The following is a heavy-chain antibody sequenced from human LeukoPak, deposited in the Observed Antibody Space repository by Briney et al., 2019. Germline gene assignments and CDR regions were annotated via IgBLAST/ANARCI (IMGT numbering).Heavy chain of an antibody. Sequence: PSETLSLTCAVYGGSFSGYYWSWIRQPPGKGLEWIGEINHSGSTNYNPSLKSRVTISVDTSTNQFSLKLSSVTAADTAVYYCARRGFDYYGSGRTFDYWGQGTLVTVSS. CDR2: INHSGST. CDR1: GGSFSGYY. CDR3: ARRGFDYYGSGRTFDY. D-gene: IGHD3-10*01. V-gene: IGHV4-34*01. J-gene: IGHJ4*02.